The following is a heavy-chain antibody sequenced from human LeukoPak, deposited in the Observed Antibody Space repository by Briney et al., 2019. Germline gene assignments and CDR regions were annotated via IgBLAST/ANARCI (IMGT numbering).Heavy chain of an antibody. CDR1: GYTLTEIS. D-gene: IGHD3-22*01. J-gene: IGHJ5*02. Sequence: ASVKVSCKVSGYTLTEISMHWVRQAPGKGLEWMGGFDPEDGETIYAQKFQGRVTMTEDTSTDTAYMELSSLRSEDTAVYYCATSYYDSSGYVWFDPWGQGTLVTVSS. V-gene: IGHV1-24*01. CDR2: FDPEDGET. CDR3: ATSYYDSSGYVWFDP.